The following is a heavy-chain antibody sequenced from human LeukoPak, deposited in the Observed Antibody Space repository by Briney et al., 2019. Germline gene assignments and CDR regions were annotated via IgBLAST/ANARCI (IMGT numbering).Heavy chain of an antibody. CDR1: GGSISSYY. CDR3: ARVFFAAAGTAYDY. CDR2: IYYSGST. J-gene: IGHJ4*02. V-gene: IGHV4-59*01. Sequence: SETLSLTCTVSGGSISSYYWSWIRQPPGKGLEWIGYIYYSGSTNYNPSLKSRVTISVDTSKNQFSLKLSSVTAADMAVYYCARVFFAAAGTAYDYWGQGTLVTVSS. D-gene: IGHD6-13*01.